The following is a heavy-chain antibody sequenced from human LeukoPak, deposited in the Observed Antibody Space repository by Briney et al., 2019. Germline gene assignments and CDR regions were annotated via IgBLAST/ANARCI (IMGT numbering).Heavy chain of an antibody. D-gene: IGHD3-10*01. V-gene: IGHV1-8*01. J-gene: IGHJ5*02. CDR1: GYTFTSYD. Sequence: GASVKVSCKASGYTFTSYDINWVRQATGQGLEWMGWMNPNSGNTGYAQKFQGRVTMTRNTSISTAYMELSSLRSEDTAVYYCAREEGEGPHDWFDPWGQGTLVTVSS. CDR3: AREEGEGPHDWFDP. CDR2: MNPNSGNT.